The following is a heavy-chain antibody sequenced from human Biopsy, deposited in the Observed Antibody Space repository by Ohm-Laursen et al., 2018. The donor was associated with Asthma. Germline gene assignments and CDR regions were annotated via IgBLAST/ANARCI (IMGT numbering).Heavy chain of an antibody. CDR1: GFTFSSYG. CDR2: ISYDGSNK. V-gene: IGHV3-30*03. J-gene: IGHJ4*02. D-gene: IGHD3-3*01. CDR3: ASQSSGPDFWSGYYYFDY. Sequence: SLRLSCAASGFTFSSYGMHWVRQAPGKGLEWVAVISYDGSNKYYADSVKGRFTVPRDNSKNTLYLQMNGLRAEDTAVYYCASQSSGPDFWSGYYYFDYWGQGTLVTVSS.